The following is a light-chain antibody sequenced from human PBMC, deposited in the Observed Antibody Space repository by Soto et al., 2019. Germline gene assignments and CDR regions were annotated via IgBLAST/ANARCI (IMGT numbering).Light chain of an antibody. CDR3: SSYTISSTLV. Sequence: QSALTQPASVSGSPGQSITISCTGTSSDVGGYNYVSWYQQHPGKAPKLMIYEVSNRPSGVSNRFSGSKSGNTASLTISGLQAEDEAEYYCSSYTISSTLVFGTGTKLTVL. CDR2: EVS. V-gene: IGLV2-14*01. CDR1: SSDVGGYNY. J-gene: IGLJ1*01.